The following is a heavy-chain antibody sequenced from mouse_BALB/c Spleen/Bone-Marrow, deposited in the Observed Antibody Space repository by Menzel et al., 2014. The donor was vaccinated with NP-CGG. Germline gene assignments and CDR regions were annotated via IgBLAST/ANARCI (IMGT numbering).Heavy chain of an antibody. CDR3: ARDYYGSSYSDY. CDR2: INYSGST. D-gene: IGHD1-1*01. CDR1: GYSITSDYA. Sequence: EVKLVESGPGLVKPSQSLSLTCTVTGYSITSDYAWNWIRQFPGNKLEWMGYINYSGSTSYNPSLKSRISITRDTSENQFFLQVNSVTTEDTATYYCARDYYGSSYSDYWGQGTTLTVSS. J-gene: IGHJ2*01. V-gene: IGHV3-2*02.